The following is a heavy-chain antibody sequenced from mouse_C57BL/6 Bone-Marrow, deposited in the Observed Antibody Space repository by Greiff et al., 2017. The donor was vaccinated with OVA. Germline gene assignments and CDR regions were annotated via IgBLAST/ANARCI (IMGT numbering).Heavy chain of an antibody. Sequence: VKLQQPGAELVKPGASVKMSCKASGYTFTSYWIPWVKQRPGQGLEWIGDIYPGSGSTNYNEKFKSKATLTVDTSSSTAYMQLSSLTSEDSAVYYCARGLRGRGYWGQGTTLTVSS. V-gene: IGHV1-55*01. CDR3: ARGLRGRGY. CDR1: GYTFTSYW. J-gene: IGHJ2*01. D-gene: IGHD1-1*01. CDR2: IYPGSGST.